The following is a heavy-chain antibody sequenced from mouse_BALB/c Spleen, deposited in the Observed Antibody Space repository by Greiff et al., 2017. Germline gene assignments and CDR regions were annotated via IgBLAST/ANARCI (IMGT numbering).Heavy chain of an antibody. J-gene: IGHJ2*01. V-gene: IGHV1S137*01. CDR1: GYTFTDYA. CDR2: ISTYYGDA. Sequence: VQLQQSGAELVRPGVSVKISCKGSGYTFTDYAMHWVKQSHAKSLEWIGVISTYYGDASYNQKFKGKATMTVDKSSSTAYMELARLTSEDSAIYYCARGGAFDYWGQGTTLTVSS. CDR3: ARGGAFDY.